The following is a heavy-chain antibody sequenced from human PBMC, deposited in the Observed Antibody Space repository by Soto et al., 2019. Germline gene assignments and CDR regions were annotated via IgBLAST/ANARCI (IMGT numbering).Heavy chain of an antibody. CDR3: GSGWATWYSEL. CDR1: GYTFTSYF. Sequence: QVQLVQSGAEVKKPGASVKVSCRASGYTFTSYFIHWVRQAPGQGLEWMGKLNPNSGSTSYAQTFEARVPMTRDTPTSTVDMDLSSRRSEHTDVYYCGSGWATWYSELWGRGTLVAVSS. CDR2: LNPNSGST. D-gene: IGHD2-2*03. J-gene: IGHJ2*01. V-gene: IGHV1-46*03.